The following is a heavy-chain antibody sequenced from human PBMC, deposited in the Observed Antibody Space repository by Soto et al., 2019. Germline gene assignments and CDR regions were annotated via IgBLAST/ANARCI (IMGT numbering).Heavy chain of an antibody. CDR2: INGYTGNT. D-gene: IGHD1-26*01. CDR3: NRGLLGGSPTYYYYGMDV. Sequence: ASVKVSCKASGYTFTSYGFSWVRQAPGQGLEWMGWINGYTGNTHYAQKFQGRVTMTTDTSTSTAYMELWTLISDDTAVYYCNRGLLGGSPTYYYYGMDVWGQGTTVTVSS. CDR1: GYTFTSYG. V-gene: IGHV1-18*01. J-gene: IGHJ6*02.